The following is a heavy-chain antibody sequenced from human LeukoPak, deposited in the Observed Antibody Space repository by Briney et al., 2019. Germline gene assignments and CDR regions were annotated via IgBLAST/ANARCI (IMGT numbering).Heavy chain of an antibody. CDR1: GFTFSDYY. V-gene: IGHV3-11*01. CDR3: ARSVVPAARYYYGMDV. Sequence: GSLRLSCAASGFTFSDYYMSWIRQAPGKGLEWVSYISSSGSTIYYADSVKGRFTISRDNAKNSLYLQMNSLRAEDTAVYYCARSVVPAARYYYGMDVWGQGTTVTVSS. CDR2: ISSSGSTI. J-gene: IGHJ6*02. D-gene: IGHD2-2*01.